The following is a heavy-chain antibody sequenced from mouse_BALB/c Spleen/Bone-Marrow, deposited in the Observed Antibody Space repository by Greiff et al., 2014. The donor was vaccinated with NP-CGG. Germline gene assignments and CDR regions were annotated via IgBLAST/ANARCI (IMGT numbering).Heavy chain of an antibody. D-gene: IGHD2-14*01. CDR3: ASVEVHAMDY. J-gene: IGHJ4*01. CDR2: ISYVGSN. Sequence: DVKLQESGPGLVKPSQSLSLTCSVTGYSITSGYYWNWIRQFPGNKLEWLGYISYVGSNHYNPSLTNRVSITRDTSKNQFFLKLNSVTTEDTATYYCASVEVHAMDYWGQGTSVTASS. CDR1: GYSITSGYY. V-gene: IGHV3-6*02.